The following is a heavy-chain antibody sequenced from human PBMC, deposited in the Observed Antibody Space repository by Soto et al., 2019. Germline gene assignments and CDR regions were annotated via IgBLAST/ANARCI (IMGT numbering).Heavy chain of an antibody. V-gene: IGHV3-15*01. J-gene: IGHJ4*02. CDR1: GFTFNNAW. CDR2: IKSNTDGGTA. D-gene: IGHD1-1*01. CDR3: ATDLKTGTERGKFDY. Sequence: EVQLVESGGGLVNPGGSLRLSCAASGFTFNNAWMSWVRQAPGKGLEWVGRIKSNTDGGTADYAAPVNGRFTVSRDDSNNTVYLQMNSLKTEDTAVYYCATDLKTGTERGKFDYWGQGTLVTVSS.